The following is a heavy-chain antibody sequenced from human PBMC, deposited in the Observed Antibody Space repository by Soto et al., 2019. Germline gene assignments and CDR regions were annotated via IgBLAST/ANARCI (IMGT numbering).Heavy chain of an antibody. V-gene: IGHV4-4*07. CDR2: IYTSGST. CDR3: ARDRCSSTSCYWFDP. D-gene: IGHD2-2*01. J-gene: IGHJ5*02. Sequence: QVQLQESGPGLVKPSETLSLTCTVSGGSISSYYWSWIRQPAGKGLEWIGRIYTSGSTNYNPSLKSRVTMSVDTSKNQFSLKLSSVTAADTAVYYCARDRCSSTSCYWFDPWGQGTLVTVSS. CDR1: GGSISSYY.